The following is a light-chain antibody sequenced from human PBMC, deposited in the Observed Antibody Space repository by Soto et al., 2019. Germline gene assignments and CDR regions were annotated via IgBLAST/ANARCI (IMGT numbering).Light chain of an antibody. CDR3: QQSGFSPLT. V-gene: IGKV3-20*01. CDR1: QSVGSSY. CDR2: GAS. J-gene: IGKJ4*01. Sequence: EVVLTQSPGTLSLSPGERATLFCRASQSVGSSYLAWYQQKPGQAPRLLIYGASSRATGIPDRFSGSGSETDFTNTISRLEPEDVAVYCSQQSGFSPLTFGGGTKVEIK.